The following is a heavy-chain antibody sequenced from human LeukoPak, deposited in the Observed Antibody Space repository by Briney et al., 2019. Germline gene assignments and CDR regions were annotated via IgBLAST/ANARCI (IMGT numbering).Heavy chain of an antibody. CDR1: GFTFSNYA. CDR2: ISGSGGST. D-gene: IGHD3-10*01. J-gene: IGHJ5*02. Sequence: GGSLRLSCAAHGFTFSNYAMSWVRQAPGKGLEWVSAISGSGGSTYYADSVKGRFTISRDNSKNTLYLQMNSLRAEDTAVYYCAKDFPRNYYGSGSYYPGFDPWGQGTLVTVSS. V-gene: IGHV3-23*01. CDR3: AKDFPRNYYGSGSYYPGFDP.